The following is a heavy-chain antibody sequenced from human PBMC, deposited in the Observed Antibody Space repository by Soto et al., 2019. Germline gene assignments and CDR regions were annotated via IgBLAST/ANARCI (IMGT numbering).Heavy chain of an antibody. CDR3: VSYEGLHQLVQGFYC. J-gene: IGHJ4*02. D-gene: IGHD1-1*01. CDR2: INRDGRDT. CDR1: GFTFSNYW. Sequence: GGSLRLSCAASGFTFSNYWMHWVRQVPGKGLAWVSRINRDGRDTNYADSVRGRFTVSRDNAKNTLYLQMNSLRAEDTAVYHCVSYEGLHQLVQGFYCWGQRSLVTVSS. V-gene: IGHV3-74*01.